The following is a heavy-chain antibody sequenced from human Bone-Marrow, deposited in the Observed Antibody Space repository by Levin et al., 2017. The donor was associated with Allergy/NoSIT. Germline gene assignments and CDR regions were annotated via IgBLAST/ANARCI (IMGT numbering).Heavy chain of an antibody. CDR2: IYHSGST. J-gene: IGHJ5*02. V-gene: IGHV4-4*02. CDR1: GGSISSSNW. D-gene: IGHD6-13*01. CDR3: ARDGGPGYSSSWERFQEREWFDP. Sequence: SETLSLTCAVSGGSISSSNWWSWVRQPPGKGLEWIGEIYHSGSTNYNPSLKSRVTISVDKSKNQFSLKLSSVTAADTAVYYCARDGGPGYSSSWERFQEREWFDPWGQGTLVTVSS.